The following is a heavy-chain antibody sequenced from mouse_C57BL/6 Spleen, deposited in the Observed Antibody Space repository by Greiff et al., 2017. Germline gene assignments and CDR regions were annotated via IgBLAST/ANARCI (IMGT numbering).Heavy chain of an antibody. Sequence: QVHVKQSGPGLVQPSQSLSITCTASGFSLTSYGVHWVRQSPGKGLEWLGVIWSGGRTDYNAAFISSLSISKSHSKSQVFFKVNSLQADDTAIYYCAREGVGRPFDYWGQGTTLTVSS. D-gene: IGHD4-1*01. CDR1: GFSLTSYG. J-gene: IGHJ2*01. CDR2: IWSGGRT. CDR3: AREGVGRPFDY. V-gene: IGHV2-2*01.